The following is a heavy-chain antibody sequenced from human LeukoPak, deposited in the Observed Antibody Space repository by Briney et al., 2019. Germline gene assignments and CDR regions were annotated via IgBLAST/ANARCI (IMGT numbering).Heavy chain of an antibody. CDR3: ARGRRWYYDFWSGYYTPYDAFDI. Sequence: GASVKVFCKASGYTLTRYDINWVRQATGQGLEWMGWVNPNSGNTGYAQKFEGRVTITRNTSIRTAYMELRRLRSEDTAVYYCARGRRWYYDFWSGYYTPYDAFDIWGQGTMVTVPS. V-gene: IGHV1-8*03. D-gene: IGHD3-3*01. J-gene: IGHJ3*02. CDR1: GYTLTRYD. CDR2: VNPNSGNT.